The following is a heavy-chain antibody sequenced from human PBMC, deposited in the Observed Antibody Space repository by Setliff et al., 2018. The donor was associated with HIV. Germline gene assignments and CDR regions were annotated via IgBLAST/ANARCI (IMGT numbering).Heavy chain of an antibody. Sequence: SETLSLTCNVSGFSIGNFYYWGWVRQPPGKGLEWVGSMYPNGRTYYNPSGKRRVTISVDTSKNQFFLKLSSVTAADTAMYYCATPHREREDDAFDIWGQGTKVTVSS. D-gene: IGHD1-1*01. CDR3: ATPHREREDDAFDI. CDR1: GFSIGNFYY. V-gene: IGHV4-38-2*02. CDR2: MYPNGRT. J-gene: IGHJ3*02.